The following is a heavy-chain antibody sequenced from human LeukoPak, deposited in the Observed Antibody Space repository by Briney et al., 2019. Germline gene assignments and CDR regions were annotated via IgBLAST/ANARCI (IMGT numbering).Heavy chain of an antibody. CDR1: GFTFSSYG. CDR2: ISGSGGST. CDR3: AKDIEGYDYVWGSYRLAVGAFDI. V-gene: IGHV3-23*01. J-gene: IGHJ3*02. Sequence: GGSLRLSCAASGFTFSSYGMHWVRQAPGKGLEWVSAISGSGGSTYYADSVKGRFTISRDNSKNTLYLQMNSLRAEDTAVYYCAKDIEGYDYVWGSYRLAVGAFDIWGQGTMVTVSS. D-gene: IGHD3-16*02.